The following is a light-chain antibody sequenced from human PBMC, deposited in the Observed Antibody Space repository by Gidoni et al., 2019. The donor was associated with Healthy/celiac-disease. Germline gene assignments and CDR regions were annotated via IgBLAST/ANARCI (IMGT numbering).Light chain of an antibody. CDR1: QSISSY. J-gene: IGKJ5*01. CDR2: AAS. CDR3: QQSYSTPSIT. V-gene: IGKV1-39*01. Sequence: IQMTQSPSSLSASVGDRVTITCLASQSISSYLNWYQQKPGKAPKLLIYAASSLQSGVPSRFSGSGSGTDFTLTISSLQPEDFATYYCQQSYSTPSITFXXXTRLEIK.